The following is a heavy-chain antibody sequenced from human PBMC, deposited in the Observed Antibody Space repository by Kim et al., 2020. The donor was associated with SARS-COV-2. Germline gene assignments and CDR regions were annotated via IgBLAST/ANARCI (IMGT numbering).Heavy chain of an antibody. CDR2: IYSKTDGGTT. D-gene: IGHD1-26*01. J-gene: IGHJ4*02. CDR1: GFTFSNAW. Sequence: GGSLRLSWAAAGFTFSNAWMNWGRQAPGKGLEWGGRIYSKTDGGTTDYAAPAKARFTISRADTKNTLYLQMNSLKTEDTAVYYCTTDIVGATHGHFDYWGQATLVTVSS. CDR3: TTDIVGATHGHFDY. V-gene: IGHV3-15*01.